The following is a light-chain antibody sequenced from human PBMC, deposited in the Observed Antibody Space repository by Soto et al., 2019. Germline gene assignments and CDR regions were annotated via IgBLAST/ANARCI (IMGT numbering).Light chain of an antibody. CDR2: KAS. V-gene: IGKV1-5*03. Sequence: IQLTQSPSPLSASLGDRVTITCRASQDIGSYLAWYQQKPGKAPKLLIYKASTLKSGVPSRFSGSGSGTEFTLTISSLQPDDFATYYCQHYNSYSEAFGQGTKVELK. CDR1: QDIGSY. J-gene: IGKJ1*01. CDR3: QHYNSYSEA.